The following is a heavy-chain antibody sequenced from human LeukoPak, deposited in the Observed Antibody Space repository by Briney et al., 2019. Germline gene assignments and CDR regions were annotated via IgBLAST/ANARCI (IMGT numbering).Heavy chain of an antibody. V-gene: IGHV4-4*07. CDR2: IYTSGST. Sequence: PSETLSLTCTVSGDSISSYYWSWIRQPTGKGLEWIGRIYTSGSTKYNPSLKSRVSMSVDTSKSQFSLMLSSVTAADTAVYYCARASVVVPAAIDWGQGTLVTVSS. D-gene: IGHD2-2*01. CDR1: GDSISSYY. J-gene: IGHJ4*02. CDR3: ARASVVVPAAID.